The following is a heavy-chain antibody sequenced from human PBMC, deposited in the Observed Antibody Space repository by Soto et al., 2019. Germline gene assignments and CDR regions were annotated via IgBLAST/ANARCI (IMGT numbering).Heavy chain of an antibody. J-gene: IGHJ4*02. D-gene: IGHD5-12*01. CDR2: ISAYNGNT. V-gene: IGHV1-18*01. CDR1: GYTFTSYG. Sequence: QVQLVQSGAEVKKPGASVKVSCKASGYTFTSYGISWLRQAPGQGLEWMGWISAYNGNTNYAQKLQGRVTMTTDTSTSTAYMELRSLRSDDTAVYYSARDVAIYSGYDSPVIYWGQGTLVTVSS. CDR3: ARDVAIYSGYDSPVIY.